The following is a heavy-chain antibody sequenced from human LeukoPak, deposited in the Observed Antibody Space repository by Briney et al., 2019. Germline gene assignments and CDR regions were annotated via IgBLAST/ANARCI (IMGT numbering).Heavy chain of an antibody. V-gene: IGHV1-69*05. CDR2: IIPIFGTA. J-gene: IGHJ6*03. D-gene: IGHD3-3*01. CDR1: GGTFSSYA. CDR3: ARGVLVLRFLEWADYYMDV. Sequence: ASVKVSCKASGGTFSSYAISWVRQAPGQGLEWMGRIIPIFGTANYAQKFQGRVTITTDESTSTAYMELSSLRSEDTAVYYCARGVLVLRFLEWADYYMDVWGKGTTVTVSS.